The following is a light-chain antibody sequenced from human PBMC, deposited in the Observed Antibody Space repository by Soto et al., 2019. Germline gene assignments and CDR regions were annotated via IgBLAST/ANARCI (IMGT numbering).Light chain of an antibody. Sequence: EIVLTQSPATLSLSPGDRATLSCRASQSVRSDYFAWYQQKPGQPPRVILFGVSTRATAIPDRFSGSGSGTDFTLTISRLEPEDFAVYYCQQYGRSPLTFGGGTKVDIK. CDR3: QQYGRSPLT. CDR1: QSVRSDY. CDR2: GVS. V-gene: IGKV3-20*01. J-gene: IGKJ4*01.